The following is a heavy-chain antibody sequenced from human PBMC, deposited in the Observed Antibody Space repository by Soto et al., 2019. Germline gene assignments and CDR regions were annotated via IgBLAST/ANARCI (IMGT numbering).Heavy chain of an antibody. CDR3: ARADYYGSGSYYY. Sequence: QVQLVQSGAEVKKPGSSVKVSCKASGGTFSSYAISWVRQAPGQGLEWMGGIIPIFGTAHYAQKFQGRVTITADKSTSTAYMELSRLRSEDTAVYYGARADYYGSGSYYYWGQGTLVTVSS. CDR1: GGTFSSYA. CDR2: IIPIFGTA. D-gene: IGHD3-10*01. J-gene: IGHJ4*02. V-gene: IGHV1-69*06.